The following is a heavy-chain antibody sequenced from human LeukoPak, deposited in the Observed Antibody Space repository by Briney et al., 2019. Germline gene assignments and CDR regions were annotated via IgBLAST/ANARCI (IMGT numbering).Heavy chain of an antibody. CDR2: MYYSGST. Sequence: SETLSLTCSVSGGSITSTYYWGWIRQPPEKGLEWIGSMYYSGSTYYNPSLKSRVTMSVDTSKNQFSLRLSSVTAADTAVYYCARHVRGHDYVWGSYPSPFAYWGQGTLVTVSS. CDR3: ARHVRGHDYVWGSYPSPFAY. J-gene: IGHJ4*02. V-gene: IGHV4-39*01. D-gene: IGHD3-16*02. CDR1: GGSITSTYY.